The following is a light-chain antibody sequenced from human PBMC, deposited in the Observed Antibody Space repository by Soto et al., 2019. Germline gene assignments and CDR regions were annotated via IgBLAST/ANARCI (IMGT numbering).Light chain of an antibody. J-gene: IGLJ1*01. CDR3: SSYTTGSTLPWV. CDR2: GVN. Sequence: QSAMPQPASLSGSPGQSITISCTGSSNDIGTYEYVSWHQHHPGRAPKLIIFGVNDRPSGISDRFSGSKSGNTASLTIFGLQLEDEAVYYCSSYTTGSTLPWVFGTGTKVTV. CDR1: SNDIGTYEY. V-gene: IGLV2-14*01.